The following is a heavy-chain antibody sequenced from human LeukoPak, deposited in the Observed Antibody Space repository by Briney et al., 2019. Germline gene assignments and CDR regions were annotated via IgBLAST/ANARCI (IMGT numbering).Heavy chain of an antibody. CDR2: IKQDGSEK. D-gene: IGHD3-10*01. V-gene: IGHV3-7*03. J-gene: IGHJ6*02. Sequence: GGSLRLSCAASGFTFSSYWMSWVRQAPGKGLEWVANIKQDGSEKYYVDSVKGRFTISRDNAKNSLYLQMNSLRAEDTAVYYCAKDLFYGSGSMDVWGQGTTVTVSS. CDR1: GFTFSSYW. CDR3: AKDLFYGSGSMDV.